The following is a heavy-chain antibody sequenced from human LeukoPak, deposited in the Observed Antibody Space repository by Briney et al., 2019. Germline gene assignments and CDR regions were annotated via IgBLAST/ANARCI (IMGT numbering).Heavy chain of an antibody. D-gene: IGHD3-10*01. CDR1: GFTFSSYG. J-gene: IGHJ6*02. CDR2: ISYDGSNK. CDR3: AKELPYYYGSGSYPSYYYGMDV. Sequence: GGSLRLSCAASGFTFSSYGMHWVRQAPGKGLEWVAVISYDGSNKYYADSVKGRFTISRYNSKNTLYLQMNSLRAEDTAVYYCAKELPYYYGSGSYPSYYYGMDVWGQGTTVTVSS. V-gene: IGHV3-30*18.